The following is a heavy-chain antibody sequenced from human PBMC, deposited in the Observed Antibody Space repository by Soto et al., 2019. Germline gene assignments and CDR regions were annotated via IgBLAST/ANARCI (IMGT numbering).Heavy chain of an antibody. D-gene: IGHD3-16*02. J-gene: IGHJ4*02. V-gene: IGHV4-59*01. CDR3: AGSSYDYIWGSYRGDFDY. CDR2: IYYSGST. Sequence: SETLSLTCTVSGGSISSYYWSWIRQPPGKGLEWIGYIYYSGSTNYNPSLKSRVTISVDTSKNQFSLKLSSVTAADTAVYYCAGSSYDYIWGSYRGDFDYWGQGTLVTVSS. CDR1: GGSISSYY.